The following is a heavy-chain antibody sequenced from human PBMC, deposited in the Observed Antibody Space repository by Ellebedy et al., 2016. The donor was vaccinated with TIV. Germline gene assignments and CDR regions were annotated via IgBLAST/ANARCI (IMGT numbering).Heavy chain of an antibody. D-gene: IGHD2-21*01. CDR2: INHSGST. CDR3: ARLRHVIEGYYYYGMDV. V-gene: IGHV4-34*01. CDR1: GGSFSGYY. Sequence: SETLSLTXAVYGGSFSGYYWSWIRQPPGKGLEWIGEINHSGSTNYNPSLKSRVTISVDTSKNQFSLKLSSVTAADTAVYYCARLRHVIEGYYYYGMDVWGQGTTVTVSS. J-gene: IGHJ6*02.